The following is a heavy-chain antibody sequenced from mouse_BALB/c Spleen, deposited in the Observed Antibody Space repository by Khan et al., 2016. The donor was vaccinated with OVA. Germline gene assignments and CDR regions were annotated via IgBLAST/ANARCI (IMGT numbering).Heavy chain of an antibody. Sequence: EVKLLESGPGLVKPSQSLSLTCTVTGYSITSGYAWNWIRQFPGNKLEWMGYISYSGSTSYNPSLRSRISITRATSKNQFFLQLNSVTTEDTATYYCARKNYYGYAMDYWGQGTSVTVSS. CDR2: ISYSGST. J-gene: IGHJ4*01. D-gene: IGHD1-1*01. CDR3: ARKNYYGYAMDY. V-gene: IGHV3-2*02. CDR1: GYSITSGYA.